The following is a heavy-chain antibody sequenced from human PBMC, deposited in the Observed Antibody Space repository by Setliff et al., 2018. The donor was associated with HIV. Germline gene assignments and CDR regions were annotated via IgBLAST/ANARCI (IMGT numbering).Heavy chain of an antibody. D-gene: IGHD3-22*01. V-gene: IGHV1-46*01. CDR3: ARGSDASGYYPIYYYYGMDV. Sequence: ASVKVSCKASGGTFSSYAISWVRQGPGQGLEWVGIMNPSGGSTTYAQKFQDRVTMTRDTSTSTGYMELRSLRSEDTAVYYCARGSDASGYYPIYYYYGMDVWGQGTTVTVSS. CDR1: GGTFSSYA. CDR2: MNPSGGST. J-gene: IGHJ6*02.